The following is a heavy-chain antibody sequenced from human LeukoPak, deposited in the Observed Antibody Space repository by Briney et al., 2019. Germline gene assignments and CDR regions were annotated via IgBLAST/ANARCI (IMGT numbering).Heavy chain of an antibody. CDR2: ISAYNGNT. D-gene: IGHD3-22*01. Sequence: GASVKVSCKASGYTFTSYGISWLRQAPGQGLEWMGWISAYNGNTNYAQKLQGRVTMTTDTSTSTAYMELRSLRSDDTAVYYCARLPYYYDSSGYSGVDYWGQGTLVTVSS. J-gene: IGHJ4*02. CDR3: ARLPYYYDSSGYSGVDY. CDR1: GYTFTSYG. V-gene: IGHV1-18*01.